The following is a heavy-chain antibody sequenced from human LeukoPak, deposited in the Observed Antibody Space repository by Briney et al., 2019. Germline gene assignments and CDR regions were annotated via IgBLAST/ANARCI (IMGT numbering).Heavy chain of an antibody. V-gene: IGHV3-74*01. CDR1: GFTFSSDW. Sequence: GGSLTLACPASGFTFSSDWMHWVRQAPGKGLVWDSNINIDGTTTTYADSKKRLFTSSRYNAEHTLYLQMHSVRAGETAVYFCARGVVHALWGQGTLVTVS. CDR3: ARGVVHAL. D-gene: IGHD2-2*01. J-gene: IGHJ4*02. CDR2: INIDGTTT.